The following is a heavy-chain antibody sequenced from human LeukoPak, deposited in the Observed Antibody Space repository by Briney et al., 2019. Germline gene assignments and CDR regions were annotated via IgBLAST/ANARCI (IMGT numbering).Heavy chain of an antibody. D-gene: IGHD3-16*01. CDR3: AREMGEYGMDV. V-gene: IGHV3-53*01. Sequence: GGSLRLSCAASGFTVSSNYMSWVRQAPGKGLEWASVIYSGGSTYYADSVKGRFTISRDNSKNTLYLQMNSLRAEDTAVYYCAREMGEYGMDVWGQGTTVTVSS. J-gene: IGHJ6*02. CDR2: IYSGGST. CDR1: GFTVSSNY.